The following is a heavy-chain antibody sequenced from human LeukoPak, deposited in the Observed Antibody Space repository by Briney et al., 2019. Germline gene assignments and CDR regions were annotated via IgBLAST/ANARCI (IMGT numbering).Heavy chain of an antibody. V-gene: IGHV3-23*01. Sequence: GGSLRLSCAASGFIFSNYAMSWVLQAPGKGLEWVSDISGSGDKTYYADSVKGRFTISRDNSKNTLYLQINSLRAEDTAVYYCARAHRPLNWGQGTLVTVSS. CDR1: GFIFSNYA. CDR3: ARAHRPLN. CDR2: ISGSGDKT. J-gene: IGHJ4*02.